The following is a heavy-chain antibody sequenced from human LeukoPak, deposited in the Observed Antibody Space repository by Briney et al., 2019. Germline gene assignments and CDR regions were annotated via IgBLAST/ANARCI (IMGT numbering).Heavy chain of an antibody. V-gene: IGHV4-31*03. CDR2: IYYSGST. CDR1: GGSISSGGYY. Sequence: SQTLSLTCTVSGGSISSGGYYWSWIRQHPGKGLEWIGYIYYSGSTYYNPSLKSRVTISVDTSKNQFSLKLSSVTAADTAVYYRARNAPRLQYYYYGMDVWGQGTTVTVSS. CDR3: ARNAPRLQYYYYGMDV. J-gene: IGHJ6*02. D-gene: IGHD4-11*01.